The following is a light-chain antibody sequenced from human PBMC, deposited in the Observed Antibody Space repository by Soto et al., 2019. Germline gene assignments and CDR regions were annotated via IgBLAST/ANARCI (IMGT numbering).Light chain of an antibody. J-gene: IGLJ2*01. V-gene: IGLV2-14*01. CDR1: SSDVGGYDY. CDR3: SSYTTTKALI. CDR2: QVS. Sequence: QSALTQPASVSGSPGQSITISCTGTSSDVGGYDYVSWYQLHPGKAPKLMIYQVSNRPSGVSNRFSGSKSGNTASLTISGLQAEDEADYYCSSYTTTKALIFGGGTKLTFL.